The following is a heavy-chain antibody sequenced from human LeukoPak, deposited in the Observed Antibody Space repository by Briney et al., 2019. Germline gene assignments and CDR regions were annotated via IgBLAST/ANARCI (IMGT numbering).Heavy chain of an antibody. CDR3: ARGEAGYSSSWFLIDY. CDR2: INVGNGNT. V-gene: IGHV1-3*01. J-gene: IGHJ4*02. D-gene: IGHD6-13*01. CDR1: GYTFTSYA. Sequence: ASVKVSCKASGYTFTSYAMHWVRQAPGQRLEWMGWINVGNGNTKYSQKFQGRVTITRDTSASTAYMELSSLRSEDTAVYYCARGEAGYSSSWFLIDYWGQGTLVTVSS.